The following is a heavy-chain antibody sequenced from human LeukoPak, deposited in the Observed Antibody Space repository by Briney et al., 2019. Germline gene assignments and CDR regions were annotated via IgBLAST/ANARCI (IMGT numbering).Heavy chain of an antibody. Sequence: SETLSLTCTVSGGSISSYYWSWIRQPPGKGLEWIGEINHSGSTNYNPSLKSRVTISVDTSKNQFSLKLSSVTAADTAVYYCARKGYGYFDYWGQGTLVTVSS. CDR3: ARKGYGYFDY. CDR2: INHSGST. V-gene: IGHV4-34*01. CDR1: GGSISSYY. J-gene: IGHJ4*02. D-gene: IGHD3-10*01.